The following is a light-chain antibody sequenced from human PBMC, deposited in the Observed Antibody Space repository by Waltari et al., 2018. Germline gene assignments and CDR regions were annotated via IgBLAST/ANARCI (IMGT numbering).Light chain of an antibody. J-gene: IGLJ3*02. CDR1: SSNIGSYT. CDR2: DNN. CDR3: AAWDDSLNGWV. Sequence: QSVLTQPPSASGTPGQRVTISCSGSSSNIGSYTVNWYQQLPGTAPKLRIIDNNRRPSGFPDRFSGSKSGTSASLAISGLQSEDEADYYCAAWDDSLNGWVFGGGSKLTVL. V-gene: IGLV1-44*01.